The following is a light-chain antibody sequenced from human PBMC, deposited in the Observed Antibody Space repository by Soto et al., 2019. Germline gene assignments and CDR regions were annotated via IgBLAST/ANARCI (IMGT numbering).Light chain of an antibody. J-gene: IGKJ1*01. V-gene: IGKV1-5*03. Sequence: VSLGAGVTIPCLASQTISSWLAWYQQKPGKAPNLLIYKASSLESGVPSRFSGSGSGTEFTLTISSLQPDDFATYYCQHYNSYSEAFGQGTKADIK. CDR3: QHYNSYSEA. CDR1: QTISSW. CDR2: KAS.